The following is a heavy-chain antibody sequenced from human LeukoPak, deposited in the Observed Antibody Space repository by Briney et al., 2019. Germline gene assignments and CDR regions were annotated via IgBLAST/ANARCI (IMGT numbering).Heavy chain of an antibody. V-gene: IGHV1-24*01. D-gene: IGHD3-16*02. CDR1: GYTLTELS. CDR3: ATFRVITFGGVIVIHHDY. CDR2: FDPEDGET. Sequence: GASVKVSCKVSGYTLTELSMHWVRQAPGKGLEWMGGFDPEDGETIYAQKFQGRVTMTEDTSTDTAYMELSSLRSEDTAVYYCATFRVITFGGVIVIHHDYWGQGTLVTVSS. J-gene: IGHJ4*02.